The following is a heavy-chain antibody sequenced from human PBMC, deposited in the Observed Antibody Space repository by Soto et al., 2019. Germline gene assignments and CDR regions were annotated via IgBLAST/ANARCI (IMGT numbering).Heavy chain of an antibody. CDR2: ISYDGSNK. V-gene: IGHV3-30-3*01. Sequence: SLRLSCAASGFTFSSYAMHWVRQAPGKGLEWVAVISYDGSNKYYADSVKGRFTISRDNSKNTLYLQMNSLRAEDTAVYYCARDHHGTPPEYYFDYWGQGTLVTAPQ. J-gene: IGHJ4*02. CDR3: ARDHHGTPPEYYFDY. D-gene: IGHD1-1*01. CDR1: GFTFSSYA.